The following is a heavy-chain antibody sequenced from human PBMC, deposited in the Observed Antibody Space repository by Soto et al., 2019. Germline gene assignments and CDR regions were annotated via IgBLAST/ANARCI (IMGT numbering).Heavy chain of an antibody. CDR1: GGTFSSYT. CDR2: IIPILGIA. Sequence: SVKVSCKASGGTFSSYTISWVRQAPGQGLEWMGRIIPILGIANYAQKFQGRVTITADKSTSTAYMELSSLRSEDTAVYYCARGPPQRQLQDNWFEPWGQGTLVTVSS. D-gene: IGHD4-4*01. CDR3: ARGPPQRQLQDNWFEP. J-gene: IGHJ5*02. V-gene: IGHV1-69*02.